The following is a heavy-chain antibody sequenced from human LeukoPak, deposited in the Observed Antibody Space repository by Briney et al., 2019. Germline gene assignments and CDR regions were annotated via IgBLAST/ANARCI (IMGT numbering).Heavy chain of an antibody. V-gene: IGHV4-4*07. J-gene: IGHJ4*02. CDR2: IYSSGST. CDR1: SGSMNNYY. Sequence: SETLSLTCTVSSGSMNNYYWSWIRQPAGKGLESIGRIYSSGSTNYNPSLESRVTMSVDTTKNQFSLKLSSVTAADTAVYYCARERGSSWSLDYWGQGTLVTASS. CDR3: ARERGSSWSLDY. D-gene: IGHD6-13*01.